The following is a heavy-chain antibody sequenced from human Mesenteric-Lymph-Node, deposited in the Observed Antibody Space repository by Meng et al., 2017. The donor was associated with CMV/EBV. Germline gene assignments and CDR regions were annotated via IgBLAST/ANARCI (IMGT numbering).Heavy chain of an antibody. CDR1: GGPVSSGGYY. V-gene: IGHV4-39*07. Sequence: GSLRLSCTVSGGPVSSGGYYWSWIRQPPGKGLEWIGNIYHSGNTYYNPSRKSRVTISAETSRNQFSLKLSSVTAADTAVYFCARNGDSSSYNWFDPWGQGTMVTVSS. J-gene: IGHJ5*02. D-gene: IGHD6-13*01. CDR3: ARNGDSSSYNWFDP. CDR2: IYHSGNT.